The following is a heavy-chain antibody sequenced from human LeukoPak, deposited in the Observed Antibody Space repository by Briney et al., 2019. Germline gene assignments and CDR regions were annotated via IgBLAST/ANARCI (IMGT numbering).Heavy chain of an antibody. J-gene: IGHJ4*02. CDR1: GFTFSSYG. CDR3: AKPGSSWYFDY. D-gene: IGHD6-13*01. Sequence: HAGGSLRLSCAASGFTFSSYGMHWVRQAPGKGLEWVAVISHDGSNKYYADSVKGRFTISRDNSKNTLYLQMNSLRAEDTAVYYCAKPGSSWYFDYWGQGTLVTVSS. V-gene: IGHV3-30*18. CDR2: ISHDGSNK.